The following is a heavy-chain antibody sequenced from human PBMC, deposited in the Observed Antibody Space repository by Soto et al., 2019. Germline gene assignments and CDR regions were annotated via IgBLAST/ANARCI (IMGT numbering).Heavy chain of an antibody. Sequence: VGSLRLSCAASGFTFSSYGMHWVRQAPGKGLEWVAVISYDGSNKYYADSVKGRFTISRDNSKNTLYLQMNSLRAEDTAVYYCAKDRLEYSSSGNWFDPWGQGTLVTVS. CDR3: AKDRLEYSSSGNWFDP. V-gene: IGHV3-30*18. CDR1: GFTFSSYG. CDR2: ISYDGSNK. D-gene: IGHD6-6*01. J-gene: IGHJ5*02.